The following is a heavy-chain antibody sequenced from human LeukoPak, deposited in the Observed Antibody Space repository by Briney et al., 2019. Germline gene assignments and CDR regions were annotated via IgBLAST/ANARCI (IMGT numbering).Heavy chain of an antibody. CDR1: GFTFSSYT. CDR3: ARDVSAVGGLERPATLGY. CDR2: ISSSSSYI. Sequence: GGSLRLSCVASGFTFSSYTMNWVRQAPGKGLEWVSSISSSSSYIYYADYVKGRFTISRDKSKNTLYLQMNSLRPEDTAVYYCARDVSAVGGLERPATLGYWGQGTLVTVSS. V-gene: IGHV3-21*01. J-gene: IGHJ4*02. D-gene: IGHD1-1*01.